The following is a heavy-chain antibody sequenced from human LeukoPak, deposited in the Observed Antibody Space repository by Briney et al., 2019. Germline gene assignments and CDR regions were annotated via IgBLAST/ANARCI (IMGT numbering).Heavy chain of an antibody. CDR1: GFYFNDYG. J-gene: IGHJ4*02. Sequence: GRSLRLSCAASGFYFNDYGLNWVRQAPGKGLEWVARISYDGSGKFYAESVKGRFTISRENSKRTVSLQMNSLRADDTAVYYCAKEYYDYTWGTFPPWVFDYWGQGSLVTVSS. D-gene: IGHD3-16*01. CDR2: ISYDGSGK. CDR3: AKEYYDYTWGTFPPWVFDY. V-gene: IGHV3-30*18.